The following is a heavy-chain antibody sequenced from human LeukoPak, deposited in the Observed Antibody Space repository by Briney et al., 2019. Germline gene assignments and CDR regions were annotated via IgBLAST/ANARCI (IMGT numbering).Heavy chain of an antibody. J-gene: IGHJ4*02. CDR2: ISAYNGNT. V-gene: IGHV1-18*01. CDR1: GYTFTSYG. CDR3: AVVYYYDSSGYIFSYDY. Sequence: ASVKVSCKASGYTFTSYGISWVRQAPGQGLEWMGWISAYNGNTNYAQKLQGRVTMTTDTSTSTAYMELRSLRSDDTAVYYCAVVYYYDSSGYIFSYDYWGQGTLVTVSS. D-gene: IGHD3-22*01.